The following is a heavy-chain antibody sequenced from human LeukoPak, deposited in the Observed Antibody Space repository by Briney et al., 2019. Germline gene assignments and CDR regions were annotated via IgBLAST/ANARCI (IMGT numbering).Heavy chain of an antibody. J-gene: IGHJ4*02. Sequence: GGSLRLSCAASGFTFSSYAMHWVRQAPGKGLEWVAVISYDGSNKYYADSVKGRFTISRDNSKNTLYLQMNSLRAEDTAVYYCARRRYEQLDHDYWGQGTLVTVSS. CDR2: ISYDGSNK. V-gene: IGHV3-30*04. CDR1: GFTFSSYA. CDR3: ARRRYEQLDHDY. D-gene: IGHD6-13*01.